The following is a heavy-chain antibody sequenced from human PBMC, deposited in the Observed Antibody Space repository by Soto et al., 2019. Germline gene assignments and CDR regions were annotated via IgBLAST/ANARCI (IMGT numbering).Heavy chain of an antibody. Sequence: GGSLRLSCAASGFTFSSYSMNWVRQAPGKGLEWVSSISSSSSYIYYADSVKGRFTISRDNAKNSLYLQMNSLRAEDTAVYYCARDLRRPFGAFDIWGQGTMVTVSS. CDR2: ISSSSSYI. J-gene: IGHJ3*02. D-gene: IGHD3-10*01. CDR1: GFTFSSYS. V-gene: IGHV3-21*01. CDR3: ARDLRRPFGAFDI.